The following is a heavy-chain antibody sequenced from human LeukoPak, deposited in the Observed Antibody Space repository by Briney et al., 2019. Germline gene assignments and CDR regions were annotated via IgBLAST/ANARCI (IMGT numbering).Heavy chain of an antibody. V-gene: IGHV1-18*01. CDR3: ARYCGGDCYLGLDI. CDR2: ISTYNGNT. Sequence: GASVKVSCNASGYXFASHAISWVRQAPGQGLEWKGWISTYNGNTNYAQKIQGRVTMTTDTSTSTAYMELRSLRSDDTAMYYCARYCGGDCYLGLDIWGQGTMVTVSS. CDR1: GYXFASHA. D-gene: IGHD2-21*02. J-gene: IGHJ3*02.